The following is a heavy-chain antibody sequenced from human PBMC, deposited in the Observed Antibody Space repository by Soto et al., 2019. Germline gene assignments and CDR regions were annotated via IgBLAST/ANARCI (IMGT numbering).Heavy chain of an antibody. V-gene: IGHV3-23*01. CDR3: AKDDDSSGYYYPPGMDV. CDR2: ISGSGGST. CDR1: GFTFSSYA. J-gene: IGHJ6*02. Sequence: GGSLRLSCAASGFTFSSYAMSWVRQAPGKGLEWVSAISGSGGSTYYADSVKGRFTISRDNSKNTLYLQMNSLRVEDTAVYYCAKDDDSSGYYYPPGMDVSGQGTTVTVSS. D-gene: IGHD3-22*01.